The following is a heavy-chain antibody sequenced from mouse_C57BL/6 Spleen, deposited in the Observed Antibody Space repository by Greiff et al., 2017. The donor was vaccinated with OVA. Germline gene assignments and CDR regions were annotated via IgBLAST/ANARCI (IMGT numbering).Heavy chain of an antibody. CDR2: ISSGSITI. CDR1: GFTFSDYG. D-gene: IGHD5-1*01. J-gene: IGHJ2*01. V-gene: IGHV5-17*01. Sequence: EVHLVESGGGLVKPGGSLKLSCAASGFTFSDYGMHWVRQAPEKGLEWVAYISSGSITIYYADTVKGRFTISRDNAKNTLFLQMTSLRSEDTAMYYCARGAPYPFDYWGQGTTLTVSS. CDR3: ARGAPYPFDY.